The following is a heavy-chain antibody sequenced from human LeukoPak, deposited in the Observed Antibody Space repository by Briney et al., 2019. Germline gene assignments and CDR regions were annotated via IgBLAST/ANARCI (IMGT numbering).Heavy chain of an antibody. CDR2: ISYDGSNK. D-gene: IGHD5-24*01. CDR1: GFTFSSYA. J-gene: IGHJ4*02. Sequence: GGSLRLSCAASGFTFSSYAMHWVRQAPGKVLEWVAVISYDGSNKKYGDSVKGRFTISRDNSKNTLYLQMNSLIAEDTAVYYCAKSGYNRFDYWGQGTRVTVSS. V-gene: IGHV3-30*04. CDR3: AKSGYNRFDY.